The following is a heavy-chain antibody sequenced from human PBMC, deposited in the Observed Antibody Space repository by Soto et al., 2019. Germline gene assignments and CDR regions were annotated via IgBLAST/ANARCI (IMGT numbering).Heavy chain of an antibody. Sequence: QVQLQQWGAGLLKPSETLSLTCAVYGGSFSGYYWSWIRQPPGKGLEWIGEINHSGSTNYNPSLKSRVTRAVDTAKNQFSLKLSSVTAADTAVYYWARGYYDYVGGSYRPENWFDPWGQGTLVTVSS. CDR3: ARGYYDYVGGSYRPENWFDP. D-gene: IGHD3-16*02. J-gene: IGHJ5*02. V-gene: IGHV4-34*01. CDR1: GGSFSGYY. CDR2: INHSGST.